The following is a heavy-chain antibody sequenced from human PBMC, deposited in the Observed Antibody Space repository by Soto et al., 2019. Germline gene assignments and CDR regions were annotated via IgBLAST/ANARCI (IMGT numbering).Heavy chain of an antibody. CDR2: IYYSGST. Sequence: PSETLSLTCTVSGGSISSGGYYWSWIRQHPGKGLEWIGYIYYSGSTYYNPSLKSRVTISVDTSKDQFSLKLSSVTAADTAVYYCARDSLTTVTANYYGMDVWGQGTTVTVSS. CDR1: GGSISSGGYY. D-gene: IGHD4-4*01. CDR3: ARDSLTTVTANYYGMDV. V-gene: IGHV4-31*03. J-gene: IGHJ6*02.